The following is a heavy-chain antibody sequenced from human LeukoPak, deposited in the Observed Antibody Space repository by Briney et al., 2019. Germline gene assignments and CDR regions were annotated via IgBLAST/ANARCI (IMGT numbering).Heavy chain of an antibody. CDR2: IYYTGST. J-gene: IGHJ4*02. CDR1: GDSISSSY. Sequence: SETLSLTCSVSGDSISSSYWSWIRQPPGKGLERIGFIYYTGSTNYNPSLKSRVTISVDTSKNQFSLKLSSVTAADTAVYYCAQGSSNWANFDYWGQGTLVTVSS. D-gene: IGHD4-11*01. V-gene: IGHV4-59*01. CDR3: AQGSSNWANFDY.